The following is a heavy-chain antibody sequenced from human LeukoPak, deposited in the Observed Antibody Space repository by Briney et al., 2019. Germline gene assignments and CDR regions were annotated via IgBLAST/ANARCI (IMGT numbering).Heavy chain of an antibody. J-gene: IGHJ6*02. Sequence: HSGGSLRLSCAASGFTFSSYAMSWVRQAPGKGLEWVSAISGSGGSTYYADSVKGRFTISRDNSKNTLYLQMNSLRAEDTAVYYGAKDSSSGYSYYYYYGMDVWGQGTTVTVSS. V-gene: IGHV3-23*01. CDR1: GFTFSSYA. CDR3: AKDSSSGYSYYYYYGMDV. D-gene: IGHD3-3*01. CDR2: ISGSGGST.